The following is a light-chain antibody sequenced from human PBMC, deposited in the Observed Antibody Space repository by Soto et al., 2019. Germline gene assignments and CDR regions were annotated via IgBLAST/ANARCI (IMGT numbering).Light chain of an antibody. Sequence: DIQMTQSPSSLSASVGERVTITCRASQDISNYLAWYQQKPGKVPKLLIYAASTWPTGVQSRFSGSGSGTDCTLTINSLQPEDVAAYYCQNYKGAPNTFGRGTRLEIK. CDR2: AAS. J-gene: IGKJ2*01. CDR3: QNYKGAPNT. CDR1: QDISNY. V-gene: IGKV1-27*01.